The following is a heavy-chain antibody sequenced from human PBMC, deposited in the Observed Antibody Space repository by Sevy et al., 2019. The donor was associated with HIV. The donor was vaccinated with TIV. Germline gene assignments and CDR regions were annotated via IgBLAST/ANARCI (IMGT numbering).Heavy chain of an antibody. CDR1: GYTFTSYR. CDR3: ARAYCSGGSCSSLAY. CDR2: ISPFNGDT. J-gene: IGHJ4*02. Sequence: ASVKVSCQASGYTFTSYRIYWVRQAPGQGLEWMGWISPFNGDTNYAQKLQGRVTMITDTSTNTAYMEMRSLRSDETAVYYCARAYCSGGSCSSLAYWGQGTLVTVSS. V-gene: IGHV1-18*01. D-gene: IGHD2-15*01.